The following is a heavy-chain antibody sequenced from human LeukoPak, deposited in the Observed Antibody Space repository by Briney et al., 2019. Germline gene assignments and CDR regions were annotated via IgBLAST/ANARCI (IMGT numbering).Heavy chain of an antibody. V-gene: IGHV4-59*12. CDR1: GGSISSYY. CDR3: ARDRGGGSQIFDY. J-gene: IGHJ4*02. CDR2: IYYSGST. Sequence: SETLSLTCTVSGGSISSYYWSWIRQPPGKGLEWIGYIYYSGSTNYNPSLKSRVTISVDTSKNQFSLKLSSVTAADTAVYYCARDRGGGSQIFDYWGQGTLVTVSS. D-gene: IGHD1-26*01.